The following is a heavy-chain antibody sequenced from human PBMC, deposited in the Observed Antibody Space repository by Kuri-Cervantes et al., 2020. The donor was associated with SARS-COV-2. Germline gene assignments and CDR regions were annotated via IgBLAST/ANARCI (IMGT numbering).Heavy chain of an antibody. J-gene: IGHJ5*02. CDR3: AKDTLLWTPSGHNGFDP. CDR1: RFRFSSYD. V-gene: IGHV3-23*01. D-gene: IGHD3/OR15-3a*01. CDR2: ISGSGGTK. Sequence: GESLKISCAASRFRFSSYDMAWVRQAPGKGLEWVSGISGSGGTKYYADSVKGRFTISRDNSKNTLYLQVNSVRAEDTAVYYCAKDTLLWTPSGHNGFDPWGQGTLVTVSS.